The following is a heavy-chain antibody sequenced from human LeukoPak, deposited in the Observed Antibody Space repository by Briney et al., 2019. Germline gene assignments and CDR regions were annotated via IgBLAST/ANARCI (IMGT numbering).Heavy chain of an antibody. J-gene: IGHJ4*02. Sequence: SETLSLTCTVSGGSISSYYWSWIRQPAGKGLESIGHISTSGSTNYNPSLKSRVTMSVDTSKNQFSLKLSSVTAADTAVYYCARVCYSDSSVLPGKRSYYFNSWAQGTLVTVS. CDR1: GGSISSYY. D-gene: IGHD3-22*01. V-gene: IGHV4-4*07. CDR3: ARVCYSDSSVLPGKRSYYFNS. CDR2: ISTSGST.